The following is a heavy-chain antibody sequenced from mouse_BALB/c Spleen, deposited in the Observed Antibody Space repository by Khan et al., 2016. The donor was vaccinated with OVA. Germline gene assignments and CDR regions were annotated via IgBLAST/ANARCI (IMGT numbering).Heavy chain of an antibody. D-gene: IGHD1-1*01. CDR3: ARLAYYYDSEGFAY. CDR2: LSTGGHYT. CDR1: GFTFSTYG. Sequence: EVELVESGGDVVKPGGSLKLSCAASGFTFSTYGMSWVRQTPDKRLEWVATLSTGGHYTYYPDTVKGRFTISRDNAKNTLYLQMSSLKSEDTAMFYCARLAYYYDSEGFAYWGQGTLVTGSA. J-gene: IGHJ3*01. V-gene: IGHV5-6*01.